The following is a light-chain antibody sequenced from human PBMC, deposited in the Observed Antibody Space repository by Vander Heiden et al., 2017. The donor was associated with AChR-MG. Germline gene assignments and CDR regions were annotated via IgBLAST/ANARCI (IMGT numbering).Light chain of an antibody. V-gene: IGLV3-1*01. CDR2: QDD. Sequence: SYELTQPPPVSVSPGQTATTPCSGGRLDHENVCWYQQKPGQSPALVMYQDDRRPSGIPQRFSGSASGNTATLSISVTQATDEADYYCQAWDSSTAVFGGGTRLTVL. J-gene: IGLJ2*01. CDR3: QAWDSSTAV. CDR1: RLDHEN.